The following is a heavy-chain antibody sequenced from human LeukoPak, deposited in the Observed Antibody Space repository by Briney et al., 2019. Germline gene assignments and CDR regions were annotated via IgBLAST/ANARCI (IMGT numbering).Heavy chain of an antibody. V-gene: IGHV4-59*01. Sequence: SETLSLTCIVSGGSISGYFWTWIRQPPGRGLEWIAYISHSGSTRYNPSLNSRVTVSVHTSNNQFSLTLNSVTAADTAVYYCAIAPYFDFWTGYYFDYWSQGTLVTVSS. CDR2: ISHSGST. D-gene: IGHD3-3*01. CDR1: GGSISGYF. J-gene: IGHJ4*02. CDR3: AIAPYFDFWTGYYFDY.